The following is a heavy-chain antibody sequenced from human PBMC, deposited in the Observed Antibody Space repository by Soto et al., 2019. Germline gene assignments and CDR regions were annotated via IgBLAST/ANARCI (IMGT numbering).Heavy chain of an antibody. V-gene: IGHV3-30-3*01. CDR2: ISYDGSNK. J-gene: IGHJ6*02. D-gene: IGHD3-10*01. CDR1: GFTFSSYA. CDR3: ARDSVRGVTYYYYGMDV. Sequence: GGSLRLSCAASGFTFSSYAMHWVRQSPGEGLEWVAVISYDGSNKYYADSVKGRFTISRDNSKNTLYLQMNSLRAEDTAVYYCARDSVRGVTYYYYGMDVWGQGTTVTVSS.